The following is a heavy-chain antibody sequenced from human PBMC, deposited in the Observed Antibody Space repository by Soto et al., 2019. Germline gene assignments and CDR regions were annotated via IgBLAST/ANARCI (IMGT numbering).Heavy chain of an antibody. J-gene: IGHJ5*02. CDR2: IYYSGST. Sequence: QLQLQESGPGLVKPSETLSLTCTVSGGSISSRGYYWGWIRQPPGKGLEWIGTIYYSGSTYYNPSLKSRVTISVDTSKNQFSLKLSSATAADTAVYYCATSNWFDPWGQGTLVTVSS. V-gene: IGHV4-39*01. CDR3: ATSNWFDP. CDR1: GGSISSRGYY.